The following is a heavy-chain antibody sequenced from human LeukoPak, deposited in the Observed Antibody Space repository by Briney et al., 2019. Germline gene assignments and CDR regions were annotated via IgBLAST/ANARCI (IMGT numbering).Heavy chain of an antibody. CDR2: ISSSSSYI. CDR3: ASWDILTGPFDY. CDR1: GFTFSSYS. J-gene: IGHJ4*02. Sequence: GGSLRLSCAASGFTFSSYSMNWVRQAPGKRLEWVSSISSSSSYIYYADSVKGRFTISRDNAKNSLYRQMNSLRAEDTAVYYCASWDILTGPFDYWGQGTLVTVSS. D-gene: IGHD3-9*01. V-gene: IGHV3-21*01.